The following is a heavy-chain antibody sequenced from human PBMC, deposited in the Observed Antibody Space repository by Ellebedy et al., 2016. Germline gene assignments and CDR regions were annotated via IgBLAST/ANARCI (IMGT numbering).Heavy chain of an antibody. J-gene: IGHJ4*02. CDR3: ARDRDFGSTVGYLDS. V-gene: IGHV3-30-3*01. CDR2: ISFDSSNI. Sequence: GGSLRLSXTASGFPFRNYAMHWVRQAPGQGLDWLSLISFDSSNIRYGKSARGRFTISRDNSMNTLYLHLTSLRPDDTAVYWCARDRDFGSTVGYLDSWGQGTQVTVSS. D-gene: IGHD3-10*01. CDR1: GFPFRNYA.